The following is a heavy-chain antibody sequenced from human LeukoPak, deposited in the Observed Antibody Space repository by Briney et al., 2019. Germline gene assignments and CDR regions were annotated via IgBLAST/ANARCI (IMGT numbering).Heavy chain of an antibody. J-gene: IGHJ6*03. CDR2: IRYDGSNK. Sequence: GGSLRLSCAASGFTFSSYGMHWVRQAPGKGLEWVAFIRYDGSNKYYADSVKGRFTISRDNSKNTLYLQMNSLRAEDTAVYYCAKGGLSSGSLVRDSDYYYYYMDVWGKGTTVTISS. V-gene: IGHV3-30*02. CDR3: AKGGLSSGSLVRDSDYYYYYMDV. CDR1: GFTFSSYG. D-gene: IGHD1-26*01.